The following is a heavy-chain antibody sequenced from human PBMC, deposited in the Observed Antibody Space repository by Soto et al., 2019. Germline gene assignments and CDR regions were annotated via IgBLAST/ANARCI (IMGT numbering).Heavy chain of an antibody. Sequence: GGSLRLSCAASGFTFSSYAMHWVRQAPGKGLEWVAVISYDGSNKYYADSVKGRFTISRDNSKNTLYLQMNSLRAEDTAVYYCARDDGQDTIFGAYYFDYWGQGTLVTVSS. CDR2: ISYDGSNK. CDR3: ARDDGQDTIFGAYYFDY. J-gene: IGHJ4*02. CDR1: GFTFSSYA. V-gene: IGHV3-30-3*01. D-gene: IGHD3-3*01.